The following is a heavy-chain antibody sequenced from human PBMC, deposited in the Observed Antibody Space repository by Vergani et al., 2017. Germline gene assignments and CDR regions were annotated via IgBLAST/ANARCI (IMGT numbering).Heavy chain of an antibody. Sequence: EVQLVESGGGLVKPGGSLRLSCAASGFTFSSYSMNWVRQAPGKGLEWVSSISSISSYIYDADSVKGRFTIARDNAKNSLYLQMNSRRAEDTAVYYCSRDIQTMVRGVIPDYWGQGTLVTVSS. CDR2: ISSISSYI. J-gene: IGHJ4*02. CDR1: GFTFSSYS. V-gene: IGHV3-21*01. CDR3: SRDIQTMVRGVIPDY. D-gene: IGHD3-10*01.